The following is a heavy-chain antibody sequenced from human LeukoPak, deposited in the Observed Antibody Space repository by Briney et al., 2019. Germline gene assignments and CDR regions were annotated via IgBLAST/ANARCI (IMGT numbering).Heavy chain of an antibody. CDR1: GGSVSSDSHY. J-gene: IGHJ6*02. D-gene: IGHD2-15*01. CDR3: ARVTPHFSMDV. CDR2: ISYSGST. V-gene: IGHV4-61*01. Sequence: PSETLSLTCTVSGGSVSSDSHYWNWIRQPPGKGLEWIGCISYSGSTNYKSSLKSRVTISVDRSKNQFSLKLSSVTAADTAVYYCARVTPHFSMDVWGQGTTVTVSS.